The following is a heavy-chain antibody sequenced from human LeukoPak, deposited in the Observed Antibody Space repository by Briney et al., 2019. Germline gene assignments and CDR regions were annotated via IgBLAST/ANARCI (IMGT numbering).Heavy chain of an antibody. CDR1: GFTFSNYA. D-gene: IGHD3-3*02. V-gene: IGHV3-23*01. Sequence: GGSLRLSCAASGFTFSNYAMSWVRQAPGKGPEWVSIISGSGDNTHYADSVKGRFTISRDNSKNTLYLQMNTLRAEDTAIYHFSRGGWVGNLDYWGQGTLVTVSS. CDR2: ISGSGDNT. CDR3: SRGGWVGNLDY. J-gene: IGHJ4*02.